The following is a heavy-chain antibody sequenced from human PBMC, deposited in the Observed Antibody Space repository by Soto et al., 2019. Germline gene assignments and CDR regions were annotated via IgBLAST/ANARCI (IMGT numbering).Heavy chain of an antibody. J-gene: IGHJ4*02. Sequence: GGSLRLSCAASGFPSSSYAMSWVRQPPGKGLEWVSGIGGSGGDTFYADSVKGRFTVSRDHAENTLYLQLNSLRVEDSAIYYCARRTWRGRADYWGQGILVTVS. V-gene: IGHV3-23*01. CDR1: GFPSSSYA. D-gene: IGHD3-3*01. CDR3: ARRTWRGRADY. CDR2: IGGSGGDT.